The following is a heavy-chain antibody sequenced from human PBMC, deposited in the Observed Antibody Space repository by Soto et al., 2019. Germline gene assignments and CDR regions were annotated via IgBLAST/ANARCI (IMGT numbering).Heavy chain of an antibody. CDR3: ARVGAYFGEFDYFDY. J-gene: IGHJ4*02. D-gene: IGHD3-10*01. CDR2: ISRNSDYI. CDR1: GFTFSSYS. V-gene: IGHV3-21*01. Sequence: EVQLVESGGGLVKPGGSLRLSCAASGFTFSSYSMNWVRQAPGKGLEWVSAISRNSDYIYYSDSVKGRFIISRDNARTSLYLHMNILRAEDTAVYYCARVGAYFGEFDYFDYWGQGALVTVSS.